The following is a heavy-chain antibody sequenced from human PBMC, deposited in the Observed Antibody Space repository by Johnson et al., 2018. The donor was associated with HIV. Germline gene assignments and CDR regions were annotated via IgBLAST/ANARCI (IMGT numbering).Heavy chain of an antibody. D-gene: IGHD5-12*01. J-gene: IGHJ3*02. CDR3: SRHSQRGYSGYDAFDI. Sequence: VQLVESGGAVVQPGTSLRLSCAASGFTFSGSVMHWVCQAPEKGLEWVADIKCDGSEKYYVASVKGRFTISRDNAKNSLYLQMNSLRAEDTAVYYCSRHSQRGYSGYDAFDIWGQGTMVTVSS. V-gene: IGHV3-52*01. CDR1: GFTFSGSV. CDR2: IKCDGSEK.